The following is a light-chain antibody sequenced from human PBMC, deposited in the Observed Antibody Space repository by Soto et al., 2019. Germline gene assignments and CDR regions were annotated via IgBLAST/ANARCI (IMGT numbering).Light chain of an antibody. CDR1: QNILTY. CDR2: GAS. Sequence: DIQMTQSPSSLSASVGDRVTITCRASQNILTYVNWYQLKLGAAPKLLIYGASNLHRGVPSRFRASGFGTDFTLTITSVQPEDIAIYYCQQSYLTPPYTFGQGTKLEI. V-gene: IGKV1-39*01. CDR3: QQSYLTPPYT. J-gene: IGKJ2*01.